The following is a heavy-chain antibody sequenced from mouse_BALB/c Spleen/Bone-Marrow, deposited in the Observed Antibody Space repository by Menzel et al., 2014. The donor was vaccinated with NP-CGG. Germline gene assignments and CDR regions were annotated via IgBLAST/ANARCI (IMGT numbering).Heavy chain of an antibody. CDR1: GFDFRRYW. CDR3: ARLGYYGYFDY. J-gene: IGHJ2*01. Sequence: EVQRVESGGGLVQPGGSLKLSCAASGFDFRRYWMSWVRQAPGKGLEWIGEINPDSSTINYAPSLKDKFIISRDNAKNTLYLQMSKVRSEDTALYYCARLGYYGYFDYWGQGTTLTVSS. V-gene: IGHV4-1*02. CDR2: INPDSSTI. D-gene: IGHD2-3*01.